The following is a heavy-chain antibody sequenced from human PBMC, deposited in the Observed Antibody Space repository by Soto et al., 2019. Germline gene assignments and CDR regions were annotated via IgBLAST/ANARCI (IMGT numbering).Heavy chain of an antibody. D-gene: IGHD2-2*01. V-gene: IGHV1-69*13. Sequence: SVKVSCKASGGTFSSYAISWVRQAPGQGLEWMGGIIPIFGTANYAQKFQGRVTITADESTSTACMELSSLRSEETAVYYCAREGLVVPAATYYYYYGMDVCGKGTTVNVS. CDR1: GGTFSSYA. CDR2: IIPIFGTA. CDR3: AREGLVVPAATYYYYYGMDV. J-gene: IGHJ6*04.